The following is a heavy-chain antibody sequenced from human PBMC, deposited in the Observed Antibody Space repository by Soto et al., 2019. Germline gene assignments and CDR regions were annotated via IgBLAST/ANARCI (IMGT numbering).Heavy chain of an antibody. CDR1: GGSISSGGYY. J-gene: IGHJ6*02. CDR3: AREAGYCTNGVCYTVYYYGMDV. CDR2: IYYSGST. V-gene: IGHV4-31*03. D-gene: IGHD2-8*01. Sequence: PSETLSLTCTVSGGSISSGGYYWSWIRQHPGKGLEWIGYIYYSGSTYYNPSLKSRVTISVDTSKNQFSLKLSSVTAADTAVYYCAREAGYCTNGVCYTVYYYGMDVWGQGTTVTVSS.